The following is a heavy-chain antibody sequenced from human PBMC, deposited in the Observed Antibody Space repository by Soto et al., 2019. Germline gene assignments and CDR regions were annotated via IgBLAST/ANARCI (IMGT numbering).Heavy chain of an antibody. CDR2: ISYDGSNK. J-gene: IGHJ6*02. Sequence: GGSLRLSCAASGFTFSSYAMHWVRQAPGKGLEWVAVISYDGSNKYYADSVKGRFTISRDNSKNTLYLQMNSLRAEDTAVYYCARVLGEEDVWVQGTTVTVSS. D-gene: IGHD3-10*01. V-gene: IGHV3-30-3*01. CDR1: GFTFSSYA. CDR3: ARVLGEEDV.